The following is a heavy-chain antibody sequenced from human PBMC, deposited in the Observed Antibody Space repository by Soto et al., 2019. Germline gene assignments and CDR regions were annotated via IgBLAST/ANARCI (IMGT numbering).Heavy chain of an antibody. J-gene: IGHJ6*02. CDR1: GGSFSGYY. V-gene: IGHV4-34*01. D-gene: IGHD4-17*01. CDR2: ISHNGGT. CDR3: ARGATTVEHYYYYGMDV. Sequence: QVQLQQWGAGLLKPSETLSLTCAVYGGSFSGYYWSWIRQPPGKGLEWIGEISHNGGTTYNPSLKSRGTISVDTSKNQFSLKLSSVSAADTAVYYCARGATTVEHYYYYGMDVWDQGTTVTVSS.